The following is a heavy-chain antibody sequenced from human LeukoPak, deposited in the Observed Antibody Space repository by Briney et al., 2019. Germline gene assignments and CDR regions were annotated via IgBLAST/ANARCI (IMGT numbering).Heavy chain of an antibody. CDR1: GFTFSNYA. Sequence: GSLRLSCAASGFTFSNYAMSRVRQAPGKGLEWVSAISGTGGSTYYADSVKGRFTISRDNSKNTLYLQMNSLRAEDTAVYYCARWRFQLLDYWGQGTLVTVSS. D-gene: IGHD2-2*01. V-gene: IGHV3-23*01. J-gene: IGHJ4*02. CDR3: ARWRFQLLDY. CDR2: ISGTGGST.